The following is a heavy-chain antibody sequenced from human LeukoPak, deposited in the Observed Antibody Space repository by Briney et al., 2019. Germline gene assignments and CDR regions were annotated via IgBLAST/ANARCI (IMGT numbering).Heavy chain of an antibody. D-gene: IGHD4/OR15-4a*01. Sequence: SETLSLTCSVSGDSISSSSSYCGWVRQSPGKGLEWIGSMFHTGGTNYNPSLRSRVIMSVDTSRNQSSLKLRSVTAADTAVYYCARRPLWWRNTAIPFDIWGQGTMVIVSS. CDR2: MFHTGGT. CDR1: GDSISSSSSY. CDR3: ARRPLWWRNTAIPFDI. J-gene: IGHJ3*02. V-gene: IGHV4-39*01.